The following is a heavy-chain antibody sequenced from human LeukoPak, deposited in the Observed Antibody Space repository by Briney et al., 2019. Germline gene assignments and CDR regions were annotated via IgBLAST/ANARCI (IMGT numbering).Heavy chain of an antibody. CDR2: NSDIGSI. V-gene: IGHV4-59*08. D-gene: IGHD2/OR15-2a*01. J-gene: IGHJ4*02. CDR3: SGHHPRNTVDF. Sequence: SETLSLTCTLSGGSICSYYWSSPRQPPGEGLEWSGYNSDIGSINYNPSLKSRVNISLDTSKNQFSLKLSSVTAADTAVYYCSGHHPRNTVDFWGQGTLVTVSA. CDR1: GGSICSYY.